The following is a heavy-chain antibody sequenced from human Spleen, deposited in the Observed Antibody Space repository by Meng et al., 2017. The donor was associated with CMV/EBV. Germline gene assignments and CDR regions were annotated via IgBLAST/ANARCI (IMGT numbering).Heavy chain of an antibody. CDR1: EYRFTGYY. J-gene: IGHJ4*02. V-gene: IGHV1-2*02. D-gene: IGHD3-16*01. Sequence: KASEYRFTGYYLHWVRQAPGQGLEWMGWINPYSGDTNYAQKFQGRVTITTDTPINTAYMELSRLRFGDTALYYCARGGGLPLWDYFDYWGQGSLVTVSS. CDR3: ARGGGLPLWDYFDY. CDR2: INPYSGDT.